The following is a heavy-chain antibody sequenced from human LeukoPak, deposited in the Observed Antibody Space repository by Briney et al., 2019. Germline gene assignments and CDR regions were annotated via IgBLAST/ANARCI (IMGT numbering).Heavy chain of an antibody. CDR2: IKPDGSDT. CDR1: GFTFTTHW. Sequence: GGSLGLSCGASGFTFTTHWIHWVRQAPGKGLVWVSGIKPDGSDTNYADSVKGRFTISRDNAKNTVYLQMNSLRAEDTAVYYCARGKYGGYFIDYWGQGTLVTVSS. J-gene: IGHJ4*02. D-gene: IGHD5-12*01. CDR3: ARGKYGGYFIDY. V-gene: IGHV3-74*01.